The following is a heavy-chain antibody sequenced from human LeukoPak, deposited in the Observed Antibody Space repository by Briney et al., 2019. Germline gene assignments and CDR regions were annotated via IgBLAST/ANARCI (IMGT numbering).Heavy chain of an antibody. Sequence: SETLSLTCTVSGASISGHYLTWIRQPPGKGLEWIGYISHIGSTNYNPSLKSRVTISVDTSKNQFSLKLTSVTAADAAVYYCARDRISINALDMWGQGTMVTVSS. CDR1: GASISGHY. D-gene: IGHD1-14*01. V-gene: IGHV4-59*11. CDR3: ARDRISINALDM. CDR2: ISHIGST. J-gene: IGHJ3*02.